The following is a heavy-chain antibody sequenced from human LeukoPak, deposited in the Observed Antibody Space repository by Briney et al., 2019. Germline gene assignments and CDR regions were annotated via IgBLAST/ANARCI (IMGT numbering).Heavy chain of an antibody. CDR3: ARLHWESGGIYFYYYMDV. CDR1: GYTFTSYD. CDR2: MNPNNGNT. J-gene: IGHJ6*03. V-gene: IGHV1-8*01. Sequence: GASVKVSCKASGYTFTSYDINWVRQVPGQGLEWMASMNPNNGNTAYARKFQGRVTMTRNTSIGTAYLELSALRSEDTAVYYCARLHWESGGIYFYYYMDVWGKGTTVTVSS. D-gene: IGHD3-16*01.